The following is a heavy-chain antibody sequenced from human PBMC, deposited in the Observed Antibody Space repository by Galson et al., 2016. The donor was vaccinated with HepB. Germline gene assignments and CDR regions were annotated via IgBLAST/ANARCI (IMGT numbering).Heavy chain of an antibody. D-gene: IGHD6-13*01. CDR3: ARDVAEEDYYYYGMHV. J-gene: IGHJ6*02. V-gene: IGHV1-3*01. CDR1: GYIFTSYA. CDR2: INGGNGNT. Sequence: SVKVSCKASGYIFTSYAMHWVRQAPGQRLEWMGWINGGNGNTKYSQKFQGRVTITRDTSASKAYMELSSLRSEDTAVYYCARDVAEEDYYYYGMHVWGHGTTVTVSS.